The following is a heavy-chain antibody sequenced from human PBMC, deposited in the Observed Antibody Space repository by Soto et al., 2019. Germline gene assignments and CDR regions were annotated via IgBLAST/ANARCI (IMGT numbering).Heavy chain of an antibody. CDR3: ARGRYCSSTSCFYFDY. D-gene: IGHD2-2*01. Sequence: GGSLRLSCAASGFTFSSYDMHWVRQATGKGLEWVSAIGTAGDTYYPGSVKGRFTISRENAKNSLYLQMNSLRAGDTAVYYCARGRYCSSTSCFYFDYWGQGTLVTVSS. CDR2: IGTAGDT. CDR1: GFTFSSYD. V-gene: IGHV3-13*01. J-gene: IGHJ4*02.